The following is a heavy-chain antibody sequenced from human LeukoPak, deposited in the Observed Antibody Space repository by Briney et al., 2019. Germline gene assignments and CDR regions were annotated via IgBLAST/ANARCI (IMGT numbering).Heavy chain of an antibody. D-gene: IGHD6-19*01. CDR3: AKGIAVPGPLDY. J-gene: IGHJ4*02. V-gene: IGHV3-9*01. CDR2: ISWNSGSI. CDR1: GFTFDDYA. Sequence: GGSLRLSCAASGFTFDDYAMHWVRQAPGKGLEGGSGISWNSGSIVYADSVKGRFTISRHNAKNSLFLQMNSLRPEDTALYYCAKGIAVPGPLDYWGQGTLVTVSS.